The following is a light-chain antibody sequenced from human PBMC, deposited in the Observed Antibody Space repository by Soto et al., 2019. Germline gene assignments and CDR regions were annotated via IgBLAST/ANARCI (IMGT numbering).Light chain of an antibody. Sequence: VVAQPPSVSGSPGQKVTISCTGSSSNIGAGYDLHWYQQLPGTAPKLLLYGNSNRPSGVPDRFSGSKSGTSASLAITGLQAEDEADYYCQSYDSSLSAYVFGTGTKGTVL. V-gene: IGLV1-40*01. CDR1: SSNIGAGYD. CDR2: GNS. J-gene: IGLJ1*01. CDR3: QSYDSSLSAYV.